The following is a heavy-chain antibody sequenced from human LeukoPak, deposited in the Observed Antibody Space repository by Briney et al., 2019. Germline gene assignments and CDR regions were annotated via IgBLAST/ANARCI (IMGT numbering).Heavy chain of an antibody. V-gene: IGHV3-64*01. CDR2: IMPNGETR. CDR1: GFSFSNYV. CDR3: ARGRDGGFAFDI. J-gene: IGHJ3*02. D-gene: IGHD2-15*01. Sequence: GGSLRLSCAASGFSFSNYVMHWVRQAPGKGLEYVSAIMPNGETRGYANSMMGRFTISRDNSKNTLYLQMGSLRAEDMAIYYCARGRDGGFAFDIWGQGTLVTVSS.